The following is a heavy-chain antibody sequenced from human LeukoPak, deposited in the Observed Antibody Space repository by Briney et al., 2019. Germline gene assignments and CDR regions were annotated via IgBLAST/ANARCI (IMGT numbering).Heavy chain of an antibody. D-gene: IGHD6-19*01. CDR1: GFTFSGYG. CDR2: IWYDGSNK. V-gene: IGHV3-33*01. Sequence: RSGRSLRLSCAASGFTFSGYGMHWVRQAPGKGLEWVAVIWYDGSNKYYADTVKGRFTISRDNSKNTLYLQMNSLRAEDTAVYYCARDGYSSGWYQFDPWGQGTLVTVSS. CDR3: ARDGYSSGWYQFDP. J-gene: IGHJ5*02.